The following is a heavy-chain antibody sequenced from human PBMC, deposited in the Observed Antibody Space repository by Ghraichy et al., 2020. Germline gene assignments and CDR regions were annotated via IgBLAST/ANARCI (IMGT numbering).Heavy chain of an antibody. CDR1: GFTFSSYD. D-gene: IGHD2-15*01. Sequence: LSLTCAASGFTFSSYDMHWVRQAPGKGLEYVSAISRNGGSTYYADSVKGRFTIARDNSKNTLYLQMGSLRAEDMAVYYCARKLGYCSGGTCYYDLWGQGTLVTVSS. V-gene: IGHV3-64*02. CDR2: ISRNGGST. CDR3: ARKLGYCSGGTCYYDL. J-gene: IGHJ4*02.